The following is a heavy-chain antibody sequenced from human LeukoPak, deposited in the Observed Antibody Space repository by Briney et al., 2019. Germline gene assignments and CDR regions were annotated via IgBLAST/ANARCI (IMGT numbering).Heavy chain of an antibody. J-gene: IGHJ4*02. CDR2: IYYSGST. CDR1: GGSFSGYY. Sequence: SETLSLTCAVYGGSFSGYYWSWIRQPPGKGLEWIGYIYYSGSTNYNPSLKSRVTISVDTSKNQFSLKLSSVTAADTAVYYCARWSGGYYFDYWGQGTLVTVSS. D-gene: IGHD6-19*01. CDR3: ARWSGGYYFDY. V-gene: IGHV4-59*01.